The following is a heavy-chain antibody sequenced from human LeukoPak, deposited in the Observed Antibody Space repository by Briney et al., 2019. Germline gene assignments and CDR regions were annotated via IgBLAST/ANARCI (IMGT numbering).Heavy chain of an antibody. CDR1: GGSFSGDY. D-gene: IGHD6-19*01. CDR2: INHSGST. Sequence: SATLSLTCAVYGGSFSGDYWNWIRQPPGKGLEWIGEINHSGSTNSNPSLKSRVTISVDRSKNQFSLKLSSVTAADTAVYYCARRPRYSSGWYYFDSWGQGTLVTVSS. J-gene: IGHJ4*02. V-gene: IGHV4-34*01. CDR3: ARRPRYSSGWYYFDS.